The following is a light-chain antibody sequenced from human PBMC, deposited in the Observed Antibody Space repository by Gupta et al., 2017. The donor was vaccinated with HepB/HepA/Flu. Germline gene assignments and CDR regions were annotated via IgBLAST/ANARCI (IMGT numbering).Light chain of an antibody. J-gene: IGLJ2*01. CDR2: DDS. CDR3: QVLYSNNDHVV. CDR1: NIGHKS. V-gene: IGLV3-21*03. Sequence: SYVLTQPPSVSGAPGKRARITRGGDNIGHKSVHWYQQKPGQAPLLVLYDDSDRPSGIPERFSGSNSGNTATVTISRVEVGDEADYYCQVLYSNNDHVVFGVRTKLTVL.